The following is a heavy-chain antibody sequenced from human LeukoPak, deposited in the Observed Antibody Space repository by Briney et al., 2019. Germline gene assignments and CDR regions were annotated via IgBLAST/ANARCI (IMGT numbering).Heavy chain of an antibody. CDR2: ISSSSSYI. V-gene: IGHV3-21*01. D-gene: IGHD3-10*01. J-gene: IGHJ3*02. CDR1: GFTFSSYS. Sequence: GGSLRLSCAASGFTFSSYSMNWVRQAPGKGLEWVSSISSSSSYIYYADSVKGRFTISRDNAKNSLYLQMNSLRAEDTAVYYCAREIRYYYGSGHAFDIWGQGTMVTVSS. CDR3: AREIRYYYGSGHAFDI.